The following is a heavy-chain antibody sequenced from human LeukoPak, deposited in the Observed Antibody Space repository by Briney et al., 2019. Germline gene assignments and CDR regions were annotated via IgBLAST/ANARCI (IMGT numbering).Heavy chain of an antibody. CDR2: ISGSGGST. J-gene: IGHJ4*02. V-gene: IGHV3-23*01. CDR3: AKDLKQQLVRAFDY. CDR1: GFTFSSYA. D-gene: IGHD6-13*01. Sequence: GGSLRLSCAASGFTFSSYAMSWARQAPGKGLEWVSAISGSGGSTYYADSVKGRFTISRDNSKNTLYLQMNSLRAEDTAVYYCAKDLKQQLVRAFDYWGQGTLVTVSS.